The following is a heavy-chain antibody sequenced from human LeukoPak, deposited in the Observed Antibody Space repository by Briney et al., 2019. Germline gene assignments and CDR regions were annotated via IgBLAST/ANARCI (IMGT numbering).Heavy chain of an antibody. J-gene: IGHJ6*03. CDR2: ISGSGGST. CDR1: GFTFSSYA. CDR3: AKGSYCSSTSCVRYYYYMDV. D-gene: IGHD2-2*01. V-gene: IGHV3-23*01. Sequence: GGSLRLSCAASGFTFSSYAMSWVRQAPGKGPEGVSAISGSGGSTYYADSVKGRFTISRDNSKNTLYLQMNSLRAEDTAVYYCAKGSYCSSTSCVRYYYYMDVWGKGTTVTVSS.